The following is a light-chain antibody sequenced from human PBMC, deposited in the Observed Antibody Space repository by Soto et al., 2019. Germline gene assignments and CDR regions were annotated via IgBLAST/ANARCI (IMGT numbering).Light chain of an antibody. Sequence: QSVLTQPPSASGTPGQRVTIFCSGSSSNIGPNTVNWYQQLPGTAPKLLIYNNDQRPSGVPDRLSGSKSGTSASLAISGLQSEDEADYYCAAWDDSLNGVLFGGGTKLTVL. V-gene: IGLV1-44*01. CDR3: AAWDDSLNGVL. CDR1: SSNIGPNT. J-gene: IGLJ2*01. CDR2: NND.